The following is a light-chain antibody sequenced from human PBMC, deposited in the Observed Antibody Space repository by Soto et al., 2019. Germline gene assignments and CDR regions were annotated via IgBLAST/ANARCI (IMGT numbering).Light chain of an antibody. V-gene: IGKV3-15*01. CDR3: QQYNNWPVT. CDR2: TAS. J-gene: IGKJ1*01. CDR1: QSVNSY. Sequence: EIVMTQSPVTVSVSPGERATLSCKASQSVNSYLAWYQQKPGQSPRLLIYTASNRATGVPARFSGSGSGTQFTLTINSLQSEDFAVYYCQQYNNWPVTFGQGTKVEI.